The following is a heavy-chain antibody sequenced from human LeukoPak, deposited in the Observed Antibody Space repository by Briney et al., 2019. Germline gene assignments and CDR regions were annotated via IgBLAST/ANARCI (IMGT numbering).Heavy chain of an antibody. D-gene: IGHD6-19*01. CDR1: GGSISSSSYY. CDR3: ARHHKTQWLVMGTDFDY. J-gene: IGHJ4*02. CDR2: IYYSGST. V-gene: IGHV4-39*01. Sequence: SETLSLTCTVSGGSISSSSYYWGWIRQPPGKGLEWIGSIYYSGSTYYHPSLKSRVTISVDTSKNQFSLKLSSVTAADTAVYYCARHHKTQWLVMGTDFDYWGQGTLVTVSS.